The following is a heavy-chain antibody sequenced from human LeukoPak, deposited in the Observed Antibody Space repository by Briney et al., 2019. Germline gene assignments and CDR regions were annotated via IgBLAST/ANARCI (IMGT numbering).Heavy chain of an antibody. J-gene: IGHJ4*02. CDR1: GGSISSYY. D-gene: IGHD3-10*01. Sequence: SETLSLTCTVSGGSISSYYWSWIRRPPGKGLEWIGYIYYSGSTNYNPSLKSRVTISVDTSKNQFSLKLSSVTAADTGVYYCARYYYGSGGDYWGQGTLVTVSS. CDR3: ARYYYGSGGDY. CDR2: IYYSGST. V-gene: IGHV4-59*01.